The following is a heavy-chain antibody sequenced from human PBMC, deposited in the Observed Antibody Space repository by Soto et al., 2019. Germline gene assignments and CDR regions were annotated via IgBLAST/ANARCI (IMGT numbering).Heavy chain of an antibody. D-gene: IGHD2-8*01. CDR2: ISGYNGDT. CDR1: GYTFTRYG. V-gene: IGHV1-18*01. CDR3: AKNGQPPYYYYGLDV. J-gene: IGHJ6*02. Sequence: QGHLVLSGAEVKKHGASVKVSCKASGYTFTRYGISWVRQAPGQGLEWMGWISGYNGDTNYAQNLQDRVTMTIDTSTNTAYMELRSLTSDDTAVYYCAKNGQPPYYYYGLDVWGQGTTVTVSS.